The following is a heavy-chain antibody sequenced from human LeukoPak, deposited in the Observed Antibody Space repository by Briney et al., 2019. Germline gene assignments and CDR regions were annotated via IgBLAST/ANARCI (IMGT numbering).Heavy chain of an antibody. V-gene: IGHV1-69*05. J-gene: IGHJ4*02. CDR1: GGTFSSYA. D-gene: IGHD3-22*01. CDR2: IIPIFGTA. Sequence: ASVKVSCKASGGTFSSYAISWVRQAPGQGLEWMGRIIPIFGTANYAQKFQGGVTITTDESTSTAYMELSSLRSEDTAVYYCARGGDYYDSSGYPVPFDYWGQGTLVTVSS. CDR3: ARGGDYYDSSGYPVPFDY.